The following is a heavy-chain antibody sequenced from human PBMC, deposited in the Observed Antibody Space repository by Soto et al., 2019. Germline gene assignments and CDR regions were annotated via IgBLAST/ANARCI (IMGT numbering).Heavy chain of an antibody. V-gene: IGHV4-31*03. CDR2: IYYSGST. CDR3: ARAGSVATSFDY. CDR1: GGSISSGGYY. D-gene: IGHD5-12*01. Sequence: SETLSLTCTVSGGSISSGGYYWSWIRQHPGKGLEWIGYIYYSGSTYYNPSLKSRVTISVDTSKNQFSLKLSSVTAADTAVYYCARAGSVATSFDYWGQGTLVTVSS. J-gene: IGHJ4*02.